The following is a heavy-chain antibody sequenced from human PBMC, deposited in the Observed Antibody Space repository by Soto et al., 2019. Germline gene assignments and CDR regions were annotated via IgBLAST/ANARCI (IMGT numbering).Heavy chain of an antibody. J-gene: IGHJ4*02. CDR1: GGSISSYY. Sequence: SETLSLTCTVSGGSISSYYWSWIRQPPGKGLEWIGYIYYSGSTNYNPSLKSRVTISVDTSKNQFSLKLSSVTAADTAVYYCARGGRDGYNYVLDYWGQGTLVTVSS. D-gene: IGHD5-12*01. V-gene: IGHV4-59*01. CDR3: ARGGRDGYNYVLDY. CDR2: IYYSGST.